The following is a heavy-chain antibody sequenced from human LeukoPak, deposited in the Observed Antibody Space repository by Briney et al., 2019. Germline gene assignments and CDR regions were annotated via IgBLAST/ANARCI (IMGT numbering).Heavy chain of an antibody. J-gene: IGHJ4*02. D-gene: IGHD4-17*01. Sequence: GGSLRLSCAASGFTFSSYAMHWVRQAPGKGLEWVAVISYDGSNKYYADSVKGRFTISRDNSKNTLYLQMNSLRAEDTAVYYCARDYDYGDYPGYWGQGTLVTVSS. V-gene: IGHV3-30-3*01. CDR2: ISYDGSNK. CDR1: GFTFSSYA. CDR3: ARDYDYGDYPGY.